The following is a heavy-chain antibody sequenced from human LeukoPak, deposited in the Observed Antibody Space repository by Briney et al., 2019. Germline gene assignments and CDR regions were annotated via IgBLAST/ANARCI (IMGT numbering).Heavy chain of an antibody. Sequence: GGSLRLSCAASGFTFSSYAMHWVRQAPGKGLEWVAVISYDGSNKYYADSVKGRFTISRDNSKNTLYLQMNSLRAEDTAVYYCARDSRDSSGLLVYWGQGTLVTVSS. CDR2: ISYDGSNK. J-gene: IGHJ4*02. V-gene: IGHV3-30-3*01. D-gene: IGHD3-22*01. CDR3: ARDSRDSSGLLVY. CDR1: GFTFSSYA.